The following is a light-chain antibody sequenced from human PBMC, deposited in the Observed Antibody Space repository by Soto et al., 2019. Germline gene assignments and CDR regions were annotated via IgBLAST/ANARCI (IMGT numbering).Light chain of an antibody. CDR2: DAS. V-gene: IGKV1-5*01. CDR3: QQYTNWPPNT. CDR1: QSISSW. Sequence: DIQMTQSPSTLSASVGDRVTITCRASQSISSWLAWYQQRPGKAPKLLIYDASSLQSGVPSRFSGSGSGTEFTLTISSLQSEDFAVYYCQQYTNWPPNTFGQGTRLEIK. J-gene: IGKJ5*01.